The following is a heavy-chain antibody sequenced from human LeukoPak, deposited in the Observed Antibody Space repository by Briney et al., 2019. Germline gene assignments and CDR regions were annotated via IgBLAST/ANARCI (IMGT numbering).Heavy chain of an antibody. CDR2: IYYSGST. CDR1: GGSISSGGYY. CDR3: ARKSLDFWSGFWFDP. Sequence: SETLSLTCTVSGGSISSGGYYWSWIRQHPGKGLEWIGYIYYSGSTYYNPSLKSRVTISVDTSKNQFSLKLSSVTAADTAVYYCARKSLDFWSGFWFDPWGQGTLVTVSS. V-gene: IGHV4-31*03. J-gene: IGHJ5*02. D-gene: IGHD3-3*01.